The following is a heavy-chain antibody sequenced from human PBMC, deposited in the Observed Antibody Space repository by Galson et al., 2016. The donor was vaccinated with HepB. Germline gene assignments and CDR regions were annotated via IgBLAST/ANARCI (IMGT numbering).Heavy chain of an antibody. CDR1: GFAFGMYA. CDR2: ISSGSSYI. D-gene: IGHD3-22*01. Sequence: SLRLSCAASGFAFGMYAMTWVRQAPGKGLEWVSSISSGSSYIFYADSVKGRFTISRDNAKNSLYLQMNSLRAEDTAVYYCARDASSTGYFGGTTDDYWGQGTLVTVSS. J-gene: IGHJ4*02. CDR3: ARDASSTGYFGGTTDDY. V-gene: IGHV3-21*01.